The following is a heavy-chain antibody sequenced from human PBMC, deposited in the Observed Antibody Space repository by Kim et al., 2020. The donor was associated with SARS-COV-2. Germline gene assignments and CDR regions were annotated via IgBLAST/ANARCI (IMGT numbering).Heavy chain of an antibody. V-gene: IGHV3-11*06. D-gene: IGHD3-10*01. J-gene: IGHJ3*02. Sequence: SVKGRFTISRDNAKNSLYLQMNSLRAEDTAVYYCARDAPGWFGEADAFDIWGQGTMVTVSS. CDR3: ARDAPGWFGEADAFDI.